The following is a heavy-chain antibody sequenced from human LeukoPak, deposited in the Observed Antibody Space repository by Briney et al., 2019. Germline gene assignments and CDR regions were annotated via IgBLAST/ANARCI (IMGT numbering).Heavy chain of an antibody. CDR1: GFTFSDYY. D-gene: IGHD6-13*01. J-gene: IGHJ4*01. Sequence: GSLRLSCAASGFTFSDYYMSWIRQTPGKGLEWVSYISSSGSTIYYADSVKGRLTISRDNAKTSLYLQMTSLRAEAPPVYYCARVARSSWYEGDYWGHGTLVTVSS. CDR2: ISSSGSTI. V-gene: IGHV3-11*01. CDR3: ARVARSSWYEGDY.